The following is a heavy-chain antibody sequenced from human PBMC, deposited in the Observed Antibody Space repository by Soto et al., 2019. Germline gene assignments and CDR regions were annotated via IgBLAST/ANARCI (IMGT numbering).Heavy chain of an antibody. D-gene: IGHD2-2*02. CDR1: GGSISSGGYS. V-gene: IGHV4-30-2*01. CDR3: ARGVRCSSTSCYSYNWFDP. Sequence: QLQLQESGSGLVKPSQTLSLTCAVSGGSISSGGYSWSWIRQPPGKGLEWIGYIYHRGSTYYNPSLKIRVTISVDRSKNQFSLKLSSVTAADTAVYYCARGVRCSSTSCYSYNWFDPWGQGTLVTVSS. CDR2: IYHRGST. J-gene: IGHJ5*02.